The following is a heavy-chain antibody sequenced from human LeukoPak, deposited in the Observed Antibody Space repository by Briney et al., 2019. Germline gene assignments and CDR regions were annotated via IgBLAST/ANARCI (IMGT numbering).Heavy chain of an antibody. D-gene: IGHD2-2*01. Sequence: ASVKVSCKASGYTFTDYYIHWVRQAPGQGLEWMGWINPNSGGTNYAQKFQGRVTMTRDTSISTAYMELSRLRSDDTAVYYCARVVGYCSSTSCYRYMAPYAFDIWGQGTMVTVSS. CDR3: ARVVGYCSSTSCYRYMAPYAFDI. J-gene: IGHJ3*02. V-gene: IGHV1-2*02. CDR1: GYTFTDYY. CDR2: INPNSGGT.